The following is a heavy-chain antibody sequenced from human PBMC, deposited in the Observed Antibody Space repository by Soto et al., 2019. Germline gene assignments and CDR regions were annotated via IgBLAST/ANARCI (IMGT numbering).Heavy chain of an antibody. CDR2: ISGSGGST. D-gene: IGHD3-10*01. J-gene: IGHJ6*02. V-gene: IGHV3-23*01. Sequence: PGGSLRLSCAASGFTFSSYAMSWVRQSPGKGLEWVSAISGSGGSTYYADSVKGRFTISRDNSKNTLYLQMNSLRAEDTAVYYCAKLLWFGVDGMDVWGQGTTVTVSS. CDR1: GFTFSSYA. CDR3: AKLLWFGVDGMDV.